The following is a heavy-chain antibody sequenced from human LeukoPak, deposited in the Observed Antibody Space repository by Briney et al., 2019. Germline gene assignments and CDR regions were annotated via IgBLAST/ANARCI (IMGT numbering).Heavy chain of an antibody. D-gene: IGHD2-2*01. CDR2: ISTYSGNT. CDR3: ARGNQLLGEAYYYYYMDV. CDR1: GYTFTSYG. Sequence: ASVKVSCKASGYTFTSYGISWVRQAPGQGLEWMGWISTYSGNTNYAQKLQGRVTMTRDTSISTAYMELSRLRSDDTAVYYCARGNQLLGEAYYYYYMDVWGKGTTVTVSS. V-gene: IGHV1-18*01. J-gene: IGHJ6*03.